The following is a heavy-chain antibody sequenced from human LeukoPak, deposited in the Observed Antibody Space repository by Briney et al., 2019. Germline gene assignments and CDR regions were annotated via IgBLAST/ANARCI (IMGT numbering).Heavy chain of an antibody. CDR3: AKDLAVAGHNWFDP. V-gene: IGHV3-23*01. Sequence: PGGSLRLSCAASGFTFSSYAMSWLRQAPGKGREGVSAISGSGGRTYYADSVKGRFTVSRDNSKNTLYLQMNSLRAEDTAVYYCAKDLAVAGHNWFDPWGQGTLVTVSS. J-gene: IGHJ5*02. CDR1: GFTFSSYA. CDR2: ISGSGGRT. D-gene: IGHD6-19*01.